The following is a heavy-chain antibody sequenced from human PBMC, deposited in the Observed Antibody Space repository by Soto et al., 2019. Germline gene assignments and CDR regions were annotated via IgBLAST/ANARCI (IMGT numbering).Heavy chain of an antibody. D-gene: IGHD3-3*01. CDR3: ARDDYDFWSGYFLY. J-gene: IGHJ4*02. CDR1: GYTFTSYA. CDR2: INAGNGNT. Sequence: GASVKVSCKASGYTFTSYAMHWVRQAPGQRREWMGWINAGNGNTKYSQKFQGRVTITRDTSASTAYMELSSLRSEDTAVYYCARDDYDFWSGYFLYWGQGTLVTVSS. V-gene: IGHV1-3*01.